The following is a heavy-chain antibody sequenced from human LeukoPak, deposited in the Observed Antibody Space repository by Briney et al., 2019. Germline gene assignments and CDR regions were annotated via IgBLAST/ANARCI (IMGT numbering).Heavy chain of an antibody. Sequence: GGSLRLPCAASGFTFSSYAMHWVRQAPGKGLEWVAVISYDGSNKYYADSVKGRFTISRDNSKNTLYLQMNSLRAEDTAVYYCAREKFVYYYYGMDVWGQGTTVTVSS. CDR1: GFTFSSYA. CDR3: AREKFVYYYYGMDV. D-gene: IGHD2-15*01. CDR2: ISYDGSNK. V-gene: IGHV3-30*04. J-gene: IGHJ6*02.